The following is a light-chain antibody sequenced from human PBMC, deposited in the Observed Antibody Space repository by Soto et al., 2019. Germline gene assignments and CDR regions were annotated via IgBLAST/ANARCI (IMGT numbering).Light chain of an antibody. V-gene: IGKV1-39*01. Sequence: DIQMSQSPSSLFGSVGDRVTITCQATQDINIYLNWYQQKPGKAPKLLIFAASSLQSGVPSRFSGSRSGPDFTLTISSLQPEDFATYYCQQSYSSPPTFGQGTKVEI. CDR1: QDINIY. CDR3: QQSYSSPPT. CDR2: AAS. J-gene: IGKJ1*01.